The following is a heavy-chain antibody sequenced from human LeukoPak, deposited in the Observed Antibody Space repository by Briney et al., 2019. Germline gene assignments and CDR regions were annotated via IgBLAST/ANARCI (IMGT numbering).Heavy chain of an antibody. Sequence: GESLKISCKGSGYSFTSYWIGWVRQMPGKGLECMGIIDPGDSNTRYSPSFKGQVTISVDKSNITAYLQWSSLKASDAAMYYCARRPGDGYSKDAFDIWGQGTMVTVSS. V-gene: IGHV5-51*01. CDR2: IDPGDSNT. J-gene: IGHJ3*02. D-gene: IGHD5-24*01. CDR1: GYSFTSYW. CDR3: ARRPGDGYSKDAFDI.